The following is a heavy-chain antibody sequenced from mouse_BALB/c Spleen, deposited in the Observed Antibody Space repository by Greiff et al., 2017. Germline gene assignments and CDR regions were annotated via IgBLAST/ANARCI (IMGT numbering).Heavy chain of an antibody. CDR1: GFNIKDYY. D-gene: IGHD1-1*01. CDR3: NARSTTVVEAMDY. Sequence: VQLQQSGAELVRSGASVKLSCTASGFNIKDYYMHWVKQRPEQGLEWIGWIDPENGDTEYAPKFQGKATMTADTSSNTAYLQLSSLTSEDTAVYYCNARSTTVVEAMDYWGQGTSVTVSS. J-gene: IGHJ4*01. V-gene: IGHV14-4*02. CDR2: IDPENGDT.